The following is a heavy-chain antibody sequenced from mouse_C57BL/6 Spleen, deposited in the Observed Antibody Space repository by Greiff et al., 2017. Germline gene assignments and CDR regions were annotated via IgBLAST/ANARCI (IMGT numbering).Heavy chain of an antibody. Sequence: QVQLQQSGAELVRPGTSVKLSCKASGYTFTDYYINWVKQRPGQGLEWIARIYPGSGNTYYNEKFKGKATLTAEKSSSTAYLQLSSLTSEDSAVYFCARGRYYGSSLAWFAYWGQGTLVTVSA. V-gene: IGHV1-76*01. CDR2: IYPGSGNT. CDR1: GYTFTDYY. CDR3: ARGRYYGSSLAWFAY. J-gene: IGHJ3*01. D-gene: IGHD1-1*01.